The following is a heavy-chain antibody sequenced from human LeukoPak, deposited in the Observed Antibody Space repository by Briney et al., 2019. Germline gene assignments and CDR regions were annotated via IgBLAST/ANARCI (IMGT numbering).Heavy chain of an antibody. Sequence: NPSETLSLTCTVSGGPISGYYWSWIRQPPGKGLEWIGYIYYSGTTNYNPSLKNRVTISVDTSKNQFSLKLSSVTAADTAVYYCARESGRVIAAAGDAFDIWGQGTMVTVSS. CDR3: ARESGRVIAAAGDAFDI. V-gene: IGHV4-59*01. CDR1: GGPISGYY. CDR2: IYYSGTT. J-gene: IGHJ3*02. D-gene: IGHD6-13*01.